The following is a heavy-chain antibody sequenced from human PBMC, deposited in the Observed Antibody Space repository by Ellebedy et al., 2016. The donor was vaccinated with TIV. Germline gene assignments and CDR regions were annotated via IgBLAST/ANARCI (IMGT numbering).Heavy chain of an antibody. Sequence: GESLKISCAASGFIFSSYGMHWVRQAPGKGLEWVAVISYDGRSKYYSDSVRGRFTLSRDNSNDALYLQMDSLRTEDTTVYYCAKVQYYGTGSHLPANWGHGTLVTVSS. J-gene: IGHJ4*01. CDR3: AKVQYYGTGSHLPAN. CDR2: ISYDGRSK. CDR1: GFIFSSYG. D-gene: IGHD3-10*01. V-gene: IGHV3-30*18.